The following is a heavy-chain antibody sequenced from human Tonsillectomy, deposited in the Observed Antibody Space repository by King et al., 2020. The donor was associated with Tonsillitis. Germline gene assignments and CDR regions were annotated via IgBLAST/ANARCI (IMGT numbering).Heavy chain of an antibody. V-gene: IGHV4-38-2*01. CDR1: GYSISSGYY. CDR3: ASSYGSGSFDY. CDR2: IYHSGST. J-gene: IGHJ4*02. Sequence: QLQESGPGLVKPSETLSLTCAVSGYSISSGYYWGWIRQPPGKGLEWIGSIYHSGSTYYNPSLKSRVTISVDTSKNQFSLKLSSVTAADTAVYYCASSYGSGSFDYWGQGPLVTVSS. D-gene: IGHD3-10*01.